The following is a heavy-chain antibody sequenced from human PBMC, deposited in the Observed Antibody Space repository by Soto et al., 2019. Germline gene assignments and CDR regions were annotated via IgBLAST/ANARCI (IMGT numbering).Heavy chain of an antibody. J-gene: IGHJ5*02. CDR3: VRGILYNWFDP. CDR2: ISSDSANI. Sequence: LEWVSYISSDSANIYYADSVRGRFTISRDNAKDSLYMQMYGLREEDTAVYYCVRGILYNWFDPWGPGTLVTVS. D-gene: IGHD3-9*01. V-gene: IGHV3-48*02.